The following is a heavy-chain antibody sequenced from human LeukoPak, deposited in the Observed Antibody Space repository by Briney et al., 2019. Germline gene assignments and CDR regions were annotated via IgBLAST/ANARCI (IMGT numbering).Heavy chain of an antibody. CDR2: IYYSGST. CDR1: GGSISGYY. Sequence: SETLSLTCTVSGGSISGYYWSWIRQPPGKGLEWIGYIYYSGSTNYNPSLKSRVTISVDTSKNQFSLKLSSVTAADTAVYYCARHSRVVRENFDYWGQGTLVTVSS. V-gene: IGHV4-59*08. J-gene: IGHJ4*02. D-gene: IGHD3-10*01. CDR3: ARHSRVVRENFDY.